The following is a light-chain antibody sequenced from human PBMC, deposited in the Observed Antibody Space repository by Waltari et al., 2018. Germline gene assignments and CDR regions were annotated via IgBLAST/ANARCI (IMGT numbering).Light chain of an antibody. J-gene: IGKJ4*01. V-gene: IGKV3-15*01. Sequence: EIVMTQSPATLSLSPGERATLSCRASQSVTNNLPWYQQKPGQAPRLLIYRASTRATSIPARISGSGSGTEFTLTISSLQSEDFAFYYCQQYNNWPLTFGGGTKVEIK. CDR1: QSVTNN. CDR3: QQYNNWPLT. CDR2: RAS.